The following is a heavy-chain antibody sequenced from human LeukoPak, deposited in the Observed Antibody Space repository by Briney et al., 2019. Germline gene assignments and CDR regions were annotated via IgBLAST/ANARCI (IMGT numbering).Heavy chain of an antibody. D-gene: IGHD7-27*01. CDR3: ARVNWVPDY. CDR2: IYYSGST. CDR1: GFTFSSYS. J-gene: IGHJ4*02. V-gene: IGHV4-59*08. Sequence: GSLRLSCAASGFTFSSYSMNWVRQPPGKGLEWIGNIYYSGSTYYNPSLKSRVTISVDTSKNQFSLKLNSVTAADTAVYFCARVNWVPDYWGQGTLVTVSS.